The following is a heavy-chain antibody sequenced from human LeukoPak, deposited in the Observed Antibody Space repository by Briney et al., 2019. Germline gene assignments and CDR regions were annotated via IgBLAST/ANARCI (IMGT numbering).Heavy chain of an antibody. J-gene: IGHJ4*02. V-gene: IGHV3-23*01. D-gene: IGHD5-18*01. Sequence: PGGTLRLSCAASGFTFSNSAMSWVRQVPGKGLEWVSALRDSADTTYYADSVKGRFTISRANPKNTLYLQMTSLRAEDTAVYYCATLPNYSYGHPYYFDYWGQGTLVTVSS. CDR2: LRDSADTT. CDR1: GFTFSNSA. CDR3: ATLPNYSYGHPYYFDY.